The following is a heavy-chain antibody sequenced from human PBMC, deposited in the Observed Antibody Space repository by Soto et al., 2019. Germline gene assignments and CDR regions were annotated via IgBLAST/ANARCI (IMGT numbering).Heavy chain of an antibody. V-gene: IGHV1-18*01. J-gene: IGHJ4*02. CDR2: ISAYNGNT. Sequence: QVQLVQSGAEVKKPGASVKVSCKASGYTFTSYGISWVRQAPGQGLEWMGWISAYNGNTNYAQKLQGRVTMTTVTSTSTAYMELRSLRSDDTAVYCCVRDHALSVVVPAAHYFDSWGQGTLLTVA. D-gene: IGHD2-2*01. CDR1: GYTFTSYG. CDR3: VRDHALSVVVPAAHYFDS.